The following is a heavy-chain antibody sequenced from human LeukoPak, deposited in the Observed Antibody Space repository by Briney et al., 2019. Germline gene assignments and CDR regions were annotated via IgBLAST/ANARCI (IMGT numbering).Heavy chain of an antibody. CDR1: GFTVSSKY. V-gene: IGHV3-66*01. J-gene: IGHJ4*02. Sequence: SGGSLRLSCTASGFTVSSKYMSWVRQAPGRGLEWVSVIYSSGSTYYADSVKGRFTISRDTSKNTLCLQMNSLRAEDTAVYYCARGPVTVSSFDYWGQGTLVTVSS. CDR3: ARGPVTVSSFDY. D-gene: IGHD4-17*01. CDR2: IYSSGST.